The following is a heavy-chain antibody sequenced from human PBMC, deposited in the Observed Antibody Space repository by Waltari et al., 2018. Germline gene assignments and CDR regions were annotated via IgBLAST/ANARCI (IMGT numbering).Heavy chain of an antibody. Sequence: QLQLQESGPGLVKPSETLSLTCTVSGGSISSSSYYWGWIRQPPGKGLEWIGSIYYSGSTYYNPSLKSRVTISVDTSKNQFSLKLSSVTAADTAVHYCARGVSSSWLYYFDYWGQGTLVTVSS. V-gene: IGHV4-39*01. D-gene: IGHD6-13*01. J-gene: IGHJ4*02. CDR1: GGSISSSSYY. CDR3: ARGVSSSWLYYFDY. CDR2: IYYSGST.